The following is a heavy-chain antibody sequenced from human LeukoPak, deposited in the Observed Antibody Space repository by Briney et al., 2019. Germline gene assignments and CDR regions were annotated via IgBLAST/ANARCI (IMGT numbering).Heavy chain of an antibody. CDR3: ARGPRVGFRMVRGVSFED. V-gene: IGHV1-8*01. Sequence: AASVKVSCKASGYTFTSYDINWVRQATGQGLEWMGWMNPNSGQTDYAQKFQGRVTMTRDTSRTTAYMDLSSLKSEDTAVYYCARGPRVGFRMVRGVSFEDWGQGTLVTVSS. CDR1: GYTFTSYD. CDR2: MNPNSGQT. J-gene: IGHJ4*02. D-gene: IGHD3-10*01.